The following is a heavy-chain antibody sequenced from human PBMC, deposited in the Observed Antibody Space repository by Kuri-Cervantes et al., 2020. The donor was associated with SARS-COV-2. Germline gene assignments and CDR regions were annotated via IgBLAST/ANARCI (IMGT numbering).Heavy chain of an antibody. CDR1: GGSISSSSYY. CDR3: ARTQGVAARRGDHNWFDP. CDR2: IYYSGST. D-gene: IGHD6-6*01. Sequence: SETLSLTCTVSGGSISSSSYYWGWIRQPPGKGLEWIGSIYYSGSTYYNPSLKSRVTIPVDTSKNQFSLKLSSVTAADTAVYYCARTQGVAARRGDHNWFDPWGQGTLVTVSS. J-gene: IGHJ5*02. V-gene: IGHV4-39*01.